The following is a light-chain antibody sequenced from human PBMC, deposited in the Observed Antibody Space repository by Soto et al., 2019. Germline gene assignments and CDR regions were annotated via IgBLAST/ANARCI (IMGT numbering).Light chain of an antibody. CDR1: SSDIGDYNY. Sequence: QSALTQPASVSGSPGQSITISCAGTSSDIGDYNYVSLYQHHPGKAPKVMIYEVSNRPSGVSNRFSGSKSGNTASLTISGLQAEDEADYYCSSFTISSTLYVFGSGTKLTVL. CDR3: SSFTISSTLYV. CDR2: EVS. V-gene: IGLV2-14*01. J-gene: IGLJ1*01.